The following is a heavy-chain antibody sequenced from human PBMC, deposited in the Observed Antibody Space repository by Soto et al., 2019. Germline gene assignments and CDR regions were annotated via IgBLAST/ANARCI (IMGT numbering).Heavy chain of an antibody. CDR2: VSGDGYAS. Sequence: GGTLRLSCAVSGVTFSSNAMSWVSKAPGKGLEWVSSVSGDGYASDYADSVEGRFTVSRHNSKNTLYLQMNSLRAEDTAVYYCAKRHYYGSGSFALATWGQGTLVTVSS. CDR3: AKRHYYGSGSFALAT. J-gene: IGHJ4*03. D-gene: IGHD3-10*01. CDR1: GVTFSSNA. V-gene: IGHV3-23*01.